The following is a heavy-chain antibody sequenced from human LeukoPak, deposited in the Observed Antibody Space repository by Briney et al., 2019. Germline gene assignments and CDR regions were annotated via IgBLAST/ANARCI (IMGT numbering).Heavy chain of an antibody. J-gene: IGHJ4*02. V-gene: IGHV1-18*01. CDR2: ITTYNGNT. CDR1: GYTFTSYP. Sequence: GASVKVSCKASGYTFTSYPISWVRQAPGQGLEWMGWITTYNGNTNYVQKLQGRVTMTTDTSTSTAYMDLRGLRSDDTAVYYCARGYDYGDYVGDFDYWGQGTLVTVSP. CDR3: ARGYDYGDYVGDFDY. D-gene: IGHD4-17*01.